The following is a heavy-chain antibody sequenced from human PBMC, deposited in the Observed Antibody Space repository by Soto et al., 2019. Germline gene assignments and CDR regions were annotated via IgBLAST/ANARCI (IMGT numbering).Heavy chain of an antibody. V-gene: IGHV3-74*01. CDR3: ARDWRILGMDV. Sequence: EAQLVESGGGLVQPGGSLRLSCAASGFTFSTYWMHWVRQAPWKGLVWVSRINMDGTTTNHADSVKGRFTISRDNAKNTLYLQMNSLRAEDTAVYYCARDWRILGMDVWGQGTTVTVSS. CDR1: GFTFSTYW. CDR2: INMDGTTT. J-gene: IGHJ6*02.